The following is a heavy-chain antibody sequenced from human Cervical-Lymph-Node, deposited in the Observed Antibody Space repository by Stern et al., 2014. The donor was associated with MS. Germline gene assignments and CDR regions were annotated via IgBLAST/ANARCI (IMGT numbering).Heavy chain of an antibody. V-gene: IGHV3-30*18. D-gene: IGHD1-1*01. Sequence: QVQLGQSGGGVVQPGRSLRLSCAASGFTFSSYAMQWVRQAPGKGLEWMAVISSDGSNKYYADSVKGRFTISRDNSKNTLYLQMNSLSAEDTGVYYCAKDQRDATVSAARVYGVDVWGQGTTVTVSS. CDR2: ISSDGSNK. CDR3: AKDQRDATVSAARVYGVDV. J-gene: IGHJ6*02. CDR1: GFTFSSYA.